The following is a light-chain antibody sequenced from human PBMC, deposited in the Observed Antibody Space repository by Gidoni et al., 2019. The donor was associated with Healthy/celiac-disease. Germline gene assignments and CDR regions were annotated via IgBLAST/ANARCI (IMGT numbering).Light chain of an antibody. V-gene: IGKV3-11*01. CDR2: DAS. CDR1: QSVSSY. Sequence: EIVLTQYPATLSLSPGERATLSCRASQSVSSYLAWYQQKPGQAPRLLIYDASNRATGIPARFSGSGSGTDFTLTISSLEPEEFAVYYFQQRSNWPRTFSQGTKVEIK. J-gene: IGKJ1*01. CDR3: QQRSNWPRT.